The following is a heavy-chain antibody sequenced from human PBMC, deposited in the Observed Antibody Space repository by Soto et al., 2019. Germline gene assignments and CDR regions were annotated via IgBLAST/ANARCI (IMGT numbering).Heavy chain of an antibody. V-gene: IGHV3-23*01. CDR2: ISGSGGSI. D-gene: IGHD3-22*01. CDR3: VKRAAGYYDSSGYYDDY. Sequence: PGGSLRLSCAASGFPCSSYAMSWVRQAPGKGLEWVSAISGSGGSIHYGDSVKGRFTISRDNSKNTLYLQMNSLRAEDTAIYYCVKRAAGYYDSSGYYDDYWGQGTLVTVSS. CDR1: GFPCSSYA. J-gene: IGHJ4*02.